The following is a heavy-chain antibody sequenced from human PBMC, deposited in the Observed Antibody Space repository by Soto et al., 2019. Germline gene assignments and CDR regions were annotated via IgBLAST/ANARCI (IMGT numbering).Heavy chain of an antibody. CDR2: MNPNSGNT. V-gene: IGHV1-8*01. CDR1: GYTFTSYD. J-gene: IGHJ6*02. CDR3: ARRYSSSSRELGMDV. D-gene: IGHD6-6*01. Sequence: ASVKVSCKASGYTFTSYDINWVRQATGQGLEWMGWMNPNSGNTGYAQKFQGRVTMTRNTSISTAYMELSSLRSEDTAVYYCARRYSSSSRELGMDVWGQGTTVTVSS.